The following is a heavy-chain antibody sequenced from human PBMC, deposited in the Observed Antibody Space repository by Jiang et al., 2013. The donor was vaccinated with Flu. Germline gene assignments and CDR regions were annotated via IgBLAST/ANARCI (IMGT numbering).Heavy chain of an antibody. Sequence: SWVRQAPGQGLEWMGWISAYNGNTNYAQKLQGRVTMTTDTSTSTAYMELRSLRSDDTAVYYCARGSSIVATISAFDIWGQGTMVTVSS. CDR3: ARGSSIVATISAFDI. D-gene: IGHD5-12*01. J-gene: IGHJ3*02. CDR2: ISAYNGNT. V-gene: IGHV1-18*01.